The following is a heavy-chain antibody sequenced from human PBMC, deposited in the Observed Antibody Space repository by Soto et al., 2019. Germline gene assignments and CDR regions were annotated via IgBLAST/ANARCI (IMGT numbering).Heavy chain of an antibody. CDR2: INPNSGGT. J-gene: IGHJ4*02. CDR3: ASHPLMYYYGSGSPGC. CDR1: GYTFTGYY. Sequence: QVQLVQSGAEVKKPEASVKVSCKASGYTFTGYYMHWVRQAPGQGLEWMGWINPNSGGTNYAQKFQCRVTMTRDTSISTAYMELSRLRSDDTAVYYCASHPLMYYYGSGSPGCWGQGTLVTVSS. V-gene: IGHV1-2*02. D-gene: IGHD3-10*01.